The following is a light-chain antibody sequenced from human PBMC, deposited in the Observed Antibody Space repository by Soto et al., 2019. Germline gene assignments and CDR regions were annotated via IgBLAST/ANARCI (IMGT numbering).Light chain of an antibody. CDR1: QSVNSY. J-gene: IGKJ4*01. CDR2: DAS. CDR3: QQRSNWPALT. V-gene: IGKV3-11*01. Sequence: EIVLTPSPATLSLSPGERDTLSCRASQSVNSYLAWYQQKPGQGPRLLIYDASNRATGIPARFSGSGSGTDFTLTISSLEPEDFAVYYCQQRSNWPALTFGGGTKVDIK.